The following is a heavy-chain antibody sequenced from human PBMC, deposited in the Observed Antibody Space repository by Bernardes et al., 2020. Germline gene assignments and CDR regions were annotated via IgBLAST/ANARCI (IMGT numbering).Heavy chain of an antibody. V-gene: IGHV3-13*05. D-gene: IGHD6-6*01. CDR3: VRDSREAGRVAANWYFDL. Sequence: GESLSLSCAASGFTFSRSDLHWVRQASGQGLEWVAGLGTATDPFYPDSVKDRFSISRDNAKNSFYLQMNSLTAGDTAVYYCVRDSREAGRVAANWYFDLWGRGTLVTVSA. J-gene: IGHJ2*01. CDR1: GFTFSRSD. CDR2: LGTATDP.